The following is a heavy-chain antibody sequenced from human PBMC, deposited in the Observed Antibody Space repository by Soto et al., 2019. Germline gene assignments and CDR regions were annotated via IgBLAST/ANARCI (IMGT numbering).Heavy chain of an antibody. J-gene: IGHJ5*02. CDR2: IAPSGRRA. V-gene: IGHV3-23*01. D-gene: IGHD3-9*01. Sequence: EVRLLESGGGLAQPGGSLTVSCTASGFNFSDSAMAWVRQAPGKGLEWVSAIAPSGRRAFYADSVKGRFTTSRDNSKNTLFLQMNSLGDEDTAIYYCAKDRGSDVLTGPCDQWGQVTLVTVSS. CDR3: AKDRGSDVLTGPCDQ. CDR1: GFNFSDSA.